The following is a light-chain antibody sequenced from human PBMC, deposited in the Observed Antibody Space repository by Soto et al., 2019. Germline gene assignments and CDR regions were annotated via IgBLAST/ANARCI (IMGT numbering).Light chain of an antibody. V-gene: IGKV4-1*01. CDR1: QSVFYNSTKENY. CDR3: QQYFGTPPYT. CDR2: WAS. J-gene: IGKJ2*01. Sequence: DIVMTQSPDSLAVSLGERATIKCKSSQSVFYNSTKENYLAWYQQRPGQPPKLLIYWASSRASGVPDRFSGSGSGTEFTLAISSLQAEDVAVYYCQQYFGTPPYTFGQGTKLEIK.